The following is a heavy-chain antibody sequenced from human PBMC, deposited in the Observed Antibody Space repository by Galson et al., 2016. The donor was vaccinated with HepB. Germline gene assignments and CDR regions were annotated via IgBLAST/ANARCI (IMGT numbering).Heavy chain of an antibody. CDR3: AGSYSNYCYYMDV. V-gene: IGHV3-21*01. J-gene: IGHJ6*03. CDR2: ISSTSSYI. CDR1: AFTFSSYS. Sequence: SLRLSCAASAFTFSSYSMNWVRQAPGKGLEWVSSISSTSSYIYYADSVKGRITISRDNAQNSLYLQMNSLRAEDTAVYYCAGSYSNYCYYMDVWGQGTTVTVSS. D-gene: IGHD3-10*01.